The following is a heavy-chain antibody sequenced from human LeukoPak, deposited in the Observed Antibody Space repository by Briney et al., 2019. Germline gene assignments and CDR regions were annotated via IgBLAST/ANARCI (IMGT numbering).Heavy chain of an antibody. Sequence: PSETLSLTCALYGGSFGDYHWSWIRQPPGKGLEWIGEINQRGVTTYNSFLKSRVILSVDTSKRQFSLKLTSVTAADTAVYYCARIGDCTTTSCLGDFDYWGQGTLVTVSS. V-gene: IGHV4-34*01. D-gene: IGHD2-2*01. CDR2: INQRGVT. CDR3: ARIGDCTTTSCLGDFDY. J-gene: IGHJ4*02. CDR1: GGSFGDYH.